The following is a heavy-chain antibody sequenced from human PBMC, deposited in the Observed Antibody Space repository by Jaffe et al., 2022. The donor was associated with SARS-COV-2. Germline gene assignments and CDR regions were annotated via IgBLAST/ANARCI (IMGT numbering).Heavy chain of an antibody. CDR3: ARFGVVIFAAMDV. CDR1: GFTFSGHW. Sequence: EVQLVESGGGLVQPGGSLRLSCVTSGFTFSGHWMSWVRQAPGKGLEWVANMNQDGSDKYFVDSVKGRFTITRDNAKNSLYLQMNSLRAEDTAVYYCARFGVVIFAAMDVWGQGTTVTVSS. CDR2: MNQDGSDK. D-gene: IGHD3-3*01. V-gene: IGHV3-7*03. J-gene: IGHJ6*02.